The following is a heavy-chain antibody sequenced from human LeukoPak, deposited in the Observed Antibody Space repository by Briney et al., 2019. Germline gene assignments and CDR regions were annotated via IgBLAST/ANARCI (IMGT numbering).Heavy chain of an antibody. Sequence: PGGSLRLSCAASGFTFSIYWMHWVRHAPGKGLVWVSRISSEGSSTTYADSVKGRFTISRDNAKDTLYLQMNSLRAEDTAVYYCARGENTYIDYWGQGTLVTVSS. D-gene: IGHD3-16*01. CDR1: GFTFSIYW. V-gene: IGHV3-74*01. J-gene: IGHJ4*02. CDR2: ISSEGSST. CDR3: ARGENTYIDY.